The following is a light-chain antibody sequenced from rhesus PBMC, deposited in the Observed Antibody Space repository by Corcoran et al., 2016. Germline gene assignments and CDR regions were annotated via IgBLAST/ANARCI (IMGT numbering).Light chain of an antibody. J-gene: IGKJ2*01. V-gene: IGKV3-35*01. CDR2: GAS. Sequence: EIVLTQSPATLALSPGERATLSCRASQSVGSYFACYQKKPGKAPRLLIYGASSRATGIPDRFSGSGSGIDFNLTISSLEPEDGGVYYCQQESNWKYSFGRGTKVEIK. CDR3: QQESNWKYS. CDR1: QSVGSY.